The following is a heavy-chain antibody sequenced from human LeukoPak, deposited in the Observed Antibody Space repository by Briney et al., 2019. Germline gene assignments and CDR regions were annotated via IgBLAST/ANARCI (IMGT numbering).Heavy chain of an antibody. Sequence: GASVKVSCKASGYTFTIYGISGVRQAPAQGLEWRGWISAYNGNTNYAQKLQGRVTMTTDTPTSTAYMELRSLRSDDPAVYYCARVYDILTGYLPYYYYYMDVWGKGTTVTVSS. CDR2: ISAYNGNT. D-gene: IGHD3-9*01. V-gene: IGHV1-18*01. CDR1: GYTFTIYG. CDR3: ARVYDILTGYLPYYYYYMDV. J-gene: IGHJ6*03.